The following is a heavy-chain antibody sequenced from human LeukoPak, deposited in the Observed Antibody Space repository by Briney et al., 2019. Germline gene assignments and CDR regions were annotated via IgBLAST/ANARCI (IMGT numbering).Heavy chain of an antibody. CDR1: GFSFQSYA. CDR2: ISSGGP. V-gene: IGHV3-23*01. D-gene: IGHD3-22*01. CDR3: ARGADSSGFYWFDP. Sequence: PGGSLRLSCEVSGFSFQSYAMTWVRQAPGKGLEWVSAISSGGPYYADSVKGRFTISRDNFKNTLYLQMSSLRAEDTAVYYCARGADSSGFYWFDPWGQGTLVTVSS. J-gene: IGHJ5*02.